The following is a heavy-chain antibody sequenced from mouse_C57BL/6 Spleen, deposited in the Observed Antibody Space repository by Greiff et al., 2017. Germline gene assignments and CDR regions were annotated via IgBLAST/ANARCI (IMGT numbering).Heavy chain of an antibody. CDR1: GYTFTSYW. CDR3: ARHPLYYYGSSYGYFDV. J-gene: IGHJ1*03. V-gene: IGHV1-52*01. D-gene: IGHD1-1*01. Sequence: QVQLQQPGAELVRPGSSVKLSCKASGYTFTSYWMHWVKQRPIQGLEWIGNIDPSDSETHYNQKFKDKATLTVDKSSSTAYMQRSSLTSEDSAVYYCARHPLYYYGSSYGYFDVWGTGTTVTVSS. CDR2: IDPSDSET.